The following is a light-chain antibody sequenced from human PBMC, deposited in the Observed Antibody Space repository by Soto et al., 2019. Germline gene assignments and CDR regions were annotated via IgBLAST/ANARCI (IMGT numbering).Light chain of an antibody. Sequence: DIQRTQSPLSLSASVGESVTITCRASQTISHFLNWYQQKQGKPPRLLIFGTSNLQSGDPPRLRGSRSETDFSLTISGLKPEDFSTYSCQQSDRSPLNFGPGTRVA. CDR3: QQSDRSPLN. CDR1: QTISHF. V-gene: IGKV1-39*01. CDR2: GTS. J-gene: IGKJ3*01.